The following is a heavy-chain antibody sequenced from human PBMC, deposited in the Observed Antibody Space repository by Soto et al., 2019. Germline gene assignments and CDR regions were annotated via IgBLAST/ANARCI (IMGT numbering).Heavy chain of an antibody. CDR1: GGTFSSYT. Sequence: RVSCKASGGTFSSYTITWVRQAPGQGLEWMGRIIPILAIANYAQKFQGRVTITADKSTGTAYMELSSLRSEDTAVYYCLNIPHYWGQGTLVTVSS. CDR3: LNIPHY. J-gene: IGHJ4*02. CDR2: IIPILAIA. V-gene: IGHV1-69*02.